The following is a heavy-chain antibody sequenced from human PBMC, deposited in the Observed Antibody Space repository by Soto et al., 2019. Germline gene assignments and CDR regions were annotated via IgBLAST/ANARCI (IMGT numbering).Heavy chain of an antibody. V-gene: IGHV3-74*01. CDR3: ASDLSGRADV. CDR1: GFAFYSYW. J-gene: IGHJ6*02. Sequence: RGSLRLSCATSGFAFYSYWMHWVRQVPGEGPVWVARIDYEGTTTTYADSVKGRFTISRDNAKNTLYLQMNSLRVEDTAVYYCASDLSGRADVWGQGTTVTVSS. CDR2: IDYEGTTT. D-gene: IGHD3-10*01.